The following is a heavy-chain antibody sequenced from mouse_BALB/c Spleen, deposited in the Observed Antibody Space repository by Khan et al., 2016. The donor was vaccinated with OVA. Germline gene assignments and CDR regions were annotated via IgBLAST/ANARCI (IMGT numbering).Heavy chain of an antibody. CDR3: TDGNYVGWFAY. D-gene: IGHD2-1*01. CDR2: IYPGNSDT. V-gene: IGHV1-5*01. Sequence: VQLQQSGTVLARPGASVKMSCKASGYRFTSYWMHWVKQRPGQGLEWIGGIYPGNSDTNYNQKFKGKAKLTAVTTASTAYMELSSLTNEDSAVYYCTDGNYVGWFAYWGQGTLVTVSA. CDR1: GYRFTSYW. J-gene: IGHJ3*01.